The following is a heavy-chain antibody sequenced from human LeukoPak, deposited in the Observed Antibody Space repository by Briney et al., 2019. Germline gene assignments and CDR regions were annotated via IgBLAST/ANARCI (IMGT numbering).Heavy chain of an antibody. CDR3: ARVNYGSATKEDY. CDR1: GVSISSGGYY. D-gene: IGHD3-10*01. Sequence: PSQTLSLTCTVSGVSISSGGYYWSWLRQHPGKGLEWIGYIYYSGSAYYNPSLKSRVTISVDTSENQFSLKLSSVTAADTAVYYCARVNYGSATKEDYWGQGTLVTVSS. J-gene: IGHJ4*02. V-gene: IGHV4-31*03. CDR2: IYYSGSA.